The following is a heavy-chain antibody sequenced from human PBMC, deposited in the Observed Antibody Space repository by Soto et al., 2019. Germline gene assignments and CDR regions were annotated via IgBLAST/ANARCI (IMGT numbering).Heavy chain of an antibody. CDR2: ISYAGSNA. CDR3: AKHSYYHDTSGYYTVDS. J-gene: IGHJ4*02. Sequence: QVQLVESGGGVVQPGRSLRLSCAASGSTFSSYGMHWVRQAPGKGLEWVAGISYAGSNAHSADSVKGRFTISRDNSKNTLFLQMNSLRDEDTAVYYCAKHSYYHDTSGYYTVDSWGQGTLVTVSS. D-gene: IGHD3-22*01. V-gene: IGHV3-30*18. CDR1: GSTFSSYG.